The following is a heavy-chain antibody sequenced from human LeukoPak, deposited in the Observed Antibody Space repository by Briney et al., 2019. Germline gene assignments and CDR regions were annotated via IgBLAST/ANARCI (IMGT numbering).Heavy chain of an antibody. Sequence: KPSETLSLTCSVSGVSISSYYWTWIRQAPGKGLEWIGYVYYSVSTKYNASLKSRVSITQDTSNNHVSLKQSSVPAADTAVYYCARQESGPYHYMDVWGKGTTVTVSS. CDR2: VYYSVST. V-gene: IGHV4-59*08. D-gene: IGHD3-3*01. J-gene: IGHJ6*03. CDR3: ARQESGPYHYMDV. CDR1: GVSISSYY.